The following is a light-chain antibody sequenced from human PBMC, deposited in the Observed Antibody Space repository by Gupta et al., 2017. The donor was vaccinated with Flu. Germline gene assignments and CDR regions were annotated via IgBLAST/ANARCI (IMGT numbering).Light chain of an antibody. CDR3: QQRISWPT. CDR2: DAS. Sequence: EIVLTQSPATLSLSPGESGTLSCRANRSISIYVAWYQQKPGLRPRLLIYDASYRATGIPGRFSGSGSGTDFTLTISRLEPEDFAIYYCQQRISWPTFGGGTRVEMK. CDR1: RSISIY. J-gene: IGKJ4*02. V-gene: IGKV3-11*01.